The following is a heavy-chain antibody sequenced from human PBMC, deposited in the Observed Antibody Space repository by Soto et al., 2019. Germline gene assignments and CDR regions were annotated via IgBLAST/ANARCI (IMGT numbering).Heavy chain of an antibody. J-gene: IGHJ4*02. CDR3: ARAIGPTLFDY. CDR2: IGTAGDT. V-gene: IGHV3-13*04. CDR1: GFTFSSYD. Sequence: GGSLRLSCSASGFTFSSYDMHWVRQGPGKGLEWVSAIGTAGDTDYAGSVKGRFTISRENAKNSLYLQMNSLRAGDTAIYFCARAIGPTLFDYWGQGTLVTVSS. D-gene: IGHD3-22*01.